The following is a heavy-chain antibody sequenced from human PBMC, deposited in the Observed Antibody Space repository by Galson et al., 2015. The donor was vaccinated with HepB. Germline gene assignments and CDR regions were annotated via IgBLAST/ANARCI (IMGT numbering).Heavy chain of an antibody. CDR2: ISSSGSTI. V-gene: IGHV3-11*01. D-gene: IGHD2-15*01. CDR3: ARDEEYCSGGSCYSVW. Sequence: SLRLSCAASGFTFSDYYMSWIRQAPGKGLEWVSYISSSGSTIYYADSVKGRFTISRDNAKNSLYLQMNSLRAEDTAVYYCARDEEYCSGGSCYSVWWGQGTLVTVSS. J-gene: IGHJ4*02. CDR1: GFTFSDYY.